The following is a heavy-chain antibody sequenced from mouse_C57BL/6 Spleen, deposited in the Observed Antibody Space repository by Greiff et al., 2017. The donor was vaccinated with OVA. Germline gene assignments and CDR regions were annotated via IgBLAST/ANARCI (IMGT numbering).Heavy chain of an antibody. J-gene: IGHJ2*01. D-gene: IGHD2-3*01. CDR3: ARQRDGWDY. V-gene: IGHV5-6*01. Sequence: EVMLVESGGDLVKPGGSLKLSCAASGFTFSSYGMSWVRQTPDKRLEWVATISSGGSYTYYPDSVKGRFTISRDNAKNTLYLQMSSLKSEDTAMYYCARQRDGWDYGGQGTTLTVSS. CDR1: GFTFSSYG. CDR2: ISSGGSYT.